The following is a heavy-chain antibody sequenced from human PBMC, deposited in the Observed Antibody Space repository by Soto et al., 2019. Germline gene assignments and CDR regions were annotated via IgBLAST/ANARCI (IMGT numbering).Heavy chain of an antibody. V-gene: IGHV3-33*01. Sequence: PGGSLRLSCAASGFTFSSYGMHWVRQAPGKGLEWVAVIWYERSNKYYANSEKGRITITRDNTKNTLNQQKKNMRSEDTVVYYCARDQIAAAGIFDPWGQGTLVTVSS. D-gene: IGHD6-13*01. J-gene: IGHJ5*02. CDR3: ARDQIAAAGIFDP. CDR1: GFTFSSYG. CDR2: IWYERSNK.